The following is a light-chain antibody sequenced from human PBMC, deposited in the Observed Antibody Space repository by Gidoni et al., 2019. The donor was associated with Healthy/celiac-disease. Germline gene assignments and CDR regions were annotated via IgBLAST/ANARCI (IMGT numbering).Light chain of an antibody. CDR1: QSVSSN. V-gene: IGKV3-11*01. CDR2: DAS. CDR3: QQRSNWPLIT. J-gene: IGKJ3*01. Sequence: EIVLTQSPATLSLSLGERATLTCRASQSVSSNLAWYQQKPGQAPRLLIYDASNRATGIPARFSGSGSGTDFTLTISSLEPEEFAVYYCQQRSNWPLITFGPGTKVEIK.